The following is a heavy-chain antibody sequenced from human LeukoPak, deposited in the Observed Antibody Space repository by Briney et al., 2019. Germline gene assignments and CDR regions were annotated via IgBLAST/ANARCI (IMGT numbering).Heavy chain of an antibody. V-gene: IGHV1-18*01. CDR2: ISAYNGNT. J-gene: IGHJ6*03. CDR3: ARDGVAAIRRKHYDFWSGPYYYYYMDV. CDR1: GYTFTSYG. Sequence: ASVKVSCKASGYTFTSYGISWVRQAPGQGLEWMGWISAYNGNTNYAQKLQGRVTMTTDTSTSTAYMELRSLRSEDTAVYYCARDGVAAIRRKHYDFWSGPYYYYYMDVWGKGTTVTVSS. D-gene: IGHD3-3*01.